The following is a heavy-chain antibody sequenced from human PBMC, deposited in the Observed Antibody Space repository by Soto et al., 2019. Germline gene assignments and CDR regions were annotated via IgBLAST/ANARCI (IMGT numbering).Heavy chain of an antibody. Sequence: LRLSCAASGFTFSSYAMSWVRQAPGKGLEWVSAISGSGGSTYYADSVKGRFTISRDNSKNTLYLQMNSLRAEDTAVYYCAKGGIPISRISYGMDGWGQGTKVTVSS. CDR3: AKGGIPISRISYGMDG. J-gene: IGHJ6*01. D-gene: IGHD2-21*01. CDR2: ISGSGGST. CDR1: GFTFSSYA. V-gene: IGHV3-23*01.